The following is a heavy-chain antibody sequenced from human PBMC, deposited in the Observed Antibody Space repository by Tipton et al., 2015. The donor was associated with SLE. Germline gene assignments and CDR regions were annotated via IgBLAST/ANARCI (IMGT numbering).Heavy chain of an antibody. CDR2: IYYTGTT. CDR1: GGSISSSTYY. J-gene: IGHJ4*02. V-gene: IGHV4-39*06. CDR3: ARPDYCAGGTCYLD. Sequence: TLSLTCTVSGGSISSSTYYWGWIRQPPGKGLEWVGSIYYTGTTYYTPSLKSRVTISVDTSKNQFALRLRSVTAADTAVYYCARPDYCAGGTCYLDWGQGILVTGSS. D-gene: IGHD2-8*02.